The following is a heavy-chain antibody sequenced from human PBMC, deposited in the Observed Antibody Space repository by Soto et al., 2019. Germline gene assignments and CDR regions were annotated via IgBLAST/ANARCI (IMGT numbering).Heavy chain of an antibody. D-gene: IGHD6-19*01. Sequence: GASVKVSCKASGYTFTSYGISWVRQAPGQGLEWMGWISAYNGNTNYAQKLQGRVTMTTDTSTSTAYMELRGLRSDDTAVYYCAREVAGVYYYYGMDVWGQGTTVTVSS. V-gene: IGHV1-18*04. CDR3: AREVAGVYYYYGMDV. CDR1: GYTFTSYG. CDR2: ISAYNGNT. J-gene: IGHJ6*02.